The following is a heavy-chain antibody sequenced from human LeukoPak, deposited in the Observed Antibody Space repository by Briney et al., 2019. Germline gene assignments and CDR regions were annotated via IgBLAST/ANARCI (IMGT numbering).Heavy chain of an antibody. CDR2: ISSSSSYI. D-gene: IGHD6-6*01. V-gene: IGHV3-21*01. CDR1: GFTFSSYS. Sequence: PGGSLRLSCAASGFTFSSYSMNWVRQAPGKGLEWVSSISSSSSYIYYADSVKGRFTISRDNAKNSLYLQMNSLRAEDTAVYYCARGPWEQLASGGYMDVWGKGTTVTVSS. J-gene: IGHJ6*03. CDR3: ARGPWEQLASGGYMDV.